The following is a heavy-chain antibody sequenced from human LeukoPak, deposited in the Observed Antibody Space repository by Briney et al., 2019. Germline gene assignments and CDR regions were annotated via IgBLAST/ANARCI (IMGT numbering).Heavy chain of an antibody. Sequence: GASVKVSCKASGYSFTSYGISWVRQAPGQGLEWMGWISAYSGNTNYADNLQGRLTMTTDTSTSTAHMELRSLRSDDTAVYYCVRVAMIRGVVFKNWFDSWGQGSLVTISS. CDR3: VRVAMIRGVVFKNWFDS. CDR2: ISAYSGNT. J-gene: IGHJ5*01. V-gene: IGHV1-18*01. D-gene: IGHD3-10*01. CDR1: GYSFTSYG.